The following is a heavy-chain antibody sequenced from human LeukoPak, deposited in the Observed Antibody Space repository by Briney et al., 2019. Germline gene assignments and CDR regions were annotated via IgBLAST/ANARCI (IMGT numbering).Heavy chain of an antibody. CDR1: GFTFSSYG. CDR2: IWYDGSNK. D-gene: IGHD5-18*01. Sequence: QSGGSLRLSCAASGFTFSSYGMHWVRQAPGKGLEWVAVIWYDGSNKYYADSVKGRFTISRDNSKNTLYLQMNSLRAEDTAVYYCARDYQKWIQLWSPPNPPDYWGQGTLVTVSS. V-gene: IGHV3-33*08. CDR3: ARDYQKWIQLWSPPNPPDY. J-gene: IGHJ4*02.